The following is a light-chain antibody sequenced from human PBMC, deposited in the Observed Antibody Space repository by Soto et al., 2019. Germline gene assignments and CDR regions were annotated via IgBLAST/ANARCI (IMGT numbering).Light chain of an antibody. CDR2: EVS. Sequence: QSALTQPASVSGSPGQSITISCTGTSCDVGGYNSVSWYQQHPGKASKLMIYEVSNRPSGVSNRFSGSKSGNTASLTISGLQAEDEADYYCSSYTTSSTLLYVFGTGTKVTVL. CDR3: SSYTTSSTLLYV. V-gene: IGLV2-14*01. J-gene: IGLJ1*01. CDR1: SCDVGGYNS.